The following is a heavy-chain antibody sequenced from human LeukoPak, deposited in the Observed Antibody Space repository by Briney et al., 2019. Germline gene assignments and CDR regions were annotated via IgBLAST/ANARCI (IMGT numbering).Heavy chain of an antibody. Sequence: SETLSLTCAVYGGSFSGYYWSWIRQPPGKGLEWIGEINHSGSINYNPSLKSRVTISVDTSKNQFSLKLSSVTAADTAVYYCARDYDFWSGIRGYFDYWGQGTLVTVSS. D-gene: IGHD3-3*01. CDR3: ARDYDFWSGIRGYFDY. CDR2: INHSGSI. J-gene: IGHJ4*02. V-gene: IGHV4-34*01. CDR1: GGSFSGYY.